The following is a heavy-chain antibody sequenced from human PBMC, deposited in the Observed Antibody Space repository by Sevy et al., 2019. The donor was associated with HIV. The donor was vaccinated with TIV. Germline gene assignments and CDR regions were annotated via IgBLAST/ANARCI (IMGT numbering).Heavy chain of an antibody. CDR1: GYSFTSHW. Sequence: GESLKISCKGSGYSFTSHWIGWVRHMPGKGLEWMGIIFPDDSETRYSPSFQGQFTFSADKSINTAYLQCGSLKAPDTAMYYCATSRSGYFDSSGYYIYWGQGTLVTVSS. CDR3: ATSRSGYFDSSGYYIY. D-gene: IGHD3-22*01. V-gene: IGHV5-51*01. J-gene: IGHJ4*02. CDR2: IFPDDSET.